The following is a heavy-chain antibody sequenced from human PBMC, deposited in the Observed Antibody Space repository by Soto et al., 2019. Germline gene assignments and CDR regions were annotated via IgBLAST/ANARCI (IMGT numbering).Heavy chain of an antibody. J-gene: IGHJ4*02. V-gene: IGHV1-46*01. D-gene: IGHD3-22*01. Sequence: XSVKESCKASGYTFTSYYMHWVRQAPVQGLEWMGIINPSGGSTSYAPRFQGRVTMTRDTSTSTVYMELSSLTSEDTAVYYCARDHLDRYYYDGSGYYPPDYWGQGTLVTVPQ. CDR1: GYTFTSYY. CDR2: INPSGGST. CDR3: ARDHLDRYYYDGSGYYPPDY.